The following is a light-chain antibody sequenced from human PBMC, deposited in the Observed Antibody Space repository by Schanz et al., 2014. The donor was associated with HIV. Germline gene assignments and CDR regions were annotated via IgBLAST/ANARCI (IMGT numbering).Light chain of an antibody. CDR2: GAS. J-gene: IGKJ1*01. Sequence: EIVLTQSPGTLSLSPGERATLSCRASQSVTSRDLAWYQQKPGQAPRLLIYGASSMATGIPDRFSGSGSGTDFTLTISRLEPEDFAVYYCQQYGSSPRTFGQGTRVEI. V-gene: IGKV3-20*01. CDR3: QQYGSSPRT. CDR1: QSVTSRD.